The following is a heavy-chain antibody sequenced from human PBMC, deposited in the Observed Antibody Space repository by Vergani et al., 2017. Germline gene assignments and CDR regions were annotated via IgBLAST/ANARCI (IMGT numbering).Heavy chain of an antibody. V-gene: IGHV1-69*18. Sequence: QVQLVQSGAEVKKPGSSVKVSCKASGGTFSSYAISWVRQAPGQGLEWMGRIIPIFGTANYAQKFQGRVTITADESTSTAYMELSSLRSEDTAVYYWARDKPDYTGPICAASSSSGLTFDYWGQGTLVTVSS. D-gene: IGHD6-13*01. CDR1: GGTFSSYA. J-gene: IGHJ4*02. CDR2: IIPIFGTA. CDR3: ARDKPDYTGPICAASSSSGLTFDY.